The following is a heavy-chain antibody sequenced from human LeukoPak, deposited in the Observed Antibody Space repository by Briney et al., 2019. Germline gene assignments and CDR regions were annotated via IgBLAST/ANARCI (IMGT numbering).Heavy chain of an antibody. V-gene: IGHV3-21*01. CDR3: GIAVAGTGGAFDY. CDR2: ISSSSSYI. D-gene: IGHD6-19*01. CDR1: GFTFSSYR. J-gene: IGHJ4*02. Sequence: PGGSLRLSCAASGFTFSSYRMNWVRQAPGKGLEWVSSISSSSSYIYYADSVKGRFTISRDNAKNSLYLQMNSLRAEDTAVYYCGIAVAGTGGAFDYWGQGTLVTVSS.